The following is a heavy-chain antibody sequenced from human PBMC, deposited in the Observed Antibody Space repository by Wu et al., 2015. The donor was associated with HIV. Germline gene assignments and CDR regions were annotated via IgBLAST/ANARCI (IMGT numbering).Heavy chain of an antibody. Sequence: QVQLVQSGAEVAKPGASVRISCQTSGYTFTAHYIHWVRQAPGQGLEWMGWIRPDSGATNYAEKFEDRVTMTRDASISTAYIQLNRLRSDDTAVYFCARDLGDDFAIRGYYWYMDVWGRGTAITVSS. CDR2: IRPDSGAT. CDR3: ARDLGDDFAIRGYYWYMDV. D-gene: IGHD2-21*01. J-gene: IGHJ6*03. V-gene: IGHV1-2*02. CDR1: GYTFTAHY.